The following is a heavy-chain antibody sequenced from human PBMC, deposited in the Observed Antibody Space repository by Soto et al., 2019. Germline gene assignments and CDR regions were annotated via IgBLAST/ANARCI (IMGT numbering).Heavy chain of an antibody. V-gene: IGHV2-70*01. Sequence: SGPTLVNPTQTLTLTCTFSGFSLSTSGMCVSWIRQPPGKALEGLALIDWDDDKYYSTSLKTRLTISKDTSKNQVVLTITNMDPVDTAPYYCARIRHYYGSGSYFDYWGQGTLVTVSS. CDR1: GFSLSTSGMC. CDR3: ARIRHYYGSGSYFDY. CDR2: IDWDDDK. J-gene: IGHJ4*02. D-gene: IGHD3-10*01.